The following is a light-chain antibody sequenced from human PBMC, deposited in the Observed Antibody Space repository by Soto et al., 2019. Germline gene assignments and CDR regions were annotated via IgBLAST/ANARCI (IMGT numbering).Light chain of an antibody. CDR3: GADHGSGSNFLVV. J-gene: IGLJ2*01. Sequence: QSVLTQPPSASASLGASVTLTCTLSSGYSNYKVDWYQQRPGKGPRFVMRVGTGGIVGSKGDGIPDRFSVLGSGPNRYLTIKNIQEEDESDYHCGADHGSGSNFLVVFGGGTKLTVL. V-gene: IGLV9-49*01. CDR1: SGYSNYK. CDR2: VGTGGIVG.